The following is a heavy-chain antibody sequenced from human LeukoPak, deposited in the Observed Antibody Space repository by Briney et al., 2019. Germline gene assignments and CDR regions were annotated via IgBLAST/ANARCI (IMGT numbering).Heavy chain of an antibody. CDR3: ARAGVHCSSTSCYNPYYYYYMDV. CDR1: GGSFSGYY. Sequence: SETLSLTCAVYGGSFSGYYWSWIRQPPGKGLEWIGEINHSGSTNYNPSLKSRVTMSVDTSKNQFSLKLSSVTAADTAVYYCARAGVHCSSTSCYNPYYYYYMDVWGKGTTVTVSS. CDR2: INHSGST. J-gene: IGHJ6*03. V-gene: IGHV4-34*01. D-gene: IGHD2-2*02.